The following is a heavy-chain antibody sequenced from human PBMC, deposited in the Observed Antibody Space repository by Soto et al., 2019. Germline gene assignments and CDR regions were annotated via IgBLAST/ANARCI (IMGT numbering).Heavy chain of an antibody. Sequence: SETLCLTCTVADGYISSGGYYWSWIRQHPGKGLEWIGYIYYSGSTYYNPSLKSRVSISVDTSKNQFSLKLSSVTAADTAVYYCARSILPWGQGTLVTVSS. CDR3: ARSILP. V-gene: IGHV4-31*03. CDR1: DGYISSGGYY. CDR2: IYYSGST. D-gene: IGHD2-2*02. J-gene: IGHJ5*02.